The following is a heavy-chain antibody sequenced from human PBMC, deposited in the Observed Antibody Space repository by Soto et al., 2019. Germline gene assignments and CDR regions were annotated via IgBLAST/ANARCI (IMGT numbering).Heavy chain of an antibody. J-gene: IGHJ4*02. Sequence: SVKVSCKASGGTFSSYAISWVRQAPGQGLEWMGGIIPIFGTANYAQKFQGRVTITADESTSTAYMELSSLRSEDTAVYYCARRRGYSYGLYYFDYWGQGTLVTVSS. CDR1: GGTFSSYA. CDR2: IIPIFGTA. D-gene: IGHD5-18*01. V-gene: IGHV1-69*13. CDR3: ARRRGYSYGLYYFDY.